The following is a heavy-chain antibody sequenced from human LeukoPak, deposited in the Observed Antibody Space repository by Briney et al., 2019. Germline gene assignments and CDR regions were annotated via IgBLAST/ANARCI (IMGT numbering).Heavy chain of an antibody. CDR3: ARGTYGYYMDV. D-gene: IGHD4-17*01. CDR1: NYSISNSLY. Sequence: SETLSLTCSGSNYSISNSLYWGWLRQPPGKGLEWIGSIYRSGSTFYNPSLKSRVTISLDTSKNQFSLKPSSVTAADTAVYFCARGTYGYYMDVWGKGTTVTVSS. CDR2: IYRSGST. J-gene: IGHJ6*03. V-gene: IGHV4-38-2*02.